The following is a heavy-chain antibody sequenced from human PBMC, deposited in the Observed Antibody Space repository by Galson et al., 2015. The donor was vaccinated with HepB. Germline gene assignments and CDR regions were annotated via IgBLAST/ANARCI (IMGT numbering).Heavy chain of an antibody. Sequence: SLRLSCADSGFTFSSYGMHWVRQAPGKGLEWVAVISSDAGNKPYADSVKGRFTISRYNSKNTLYLQMNSLRAEDTAVYHCAKDLESYGNYNFDYWGQGTLITVSS. J-gene: IGHJ4*02. CDR2: ISSDAGNK. CDR1: GFTFSSYG. CDR3: AKDLESYGNYNFDY. V-gene: IGHV3-30*18. D-gene: IGHD1-7*01.